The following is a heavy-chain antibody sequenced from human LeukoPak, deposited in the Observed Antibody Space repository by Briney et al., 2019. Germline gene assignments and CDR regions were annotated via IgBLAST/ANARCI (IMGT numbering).Heavy chain of an antibody. V-gene: IGHV4-59*02. Sequence: SETLSLTCTVSGGSVSSYYWSWIRQPPGKGLEWIGYISYSGSTNYNPSLKSRVTISVDTSRNQFSLKLSSVTAADTAVYYCARGRLGGSGSYYNVLDYWGQGTLVTVSS. CDR1: GGSVSSYY. CDR2: ISYSGST. CDR3: ARGRLGGSGSYYNVLDY. D-gene: IGHD3-10*01. J-gene: IGHJ4*02.